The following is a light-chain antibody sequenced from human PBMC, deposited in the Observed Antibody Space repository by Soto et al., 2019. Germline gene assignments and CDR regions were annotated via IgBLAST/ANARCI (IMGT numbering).Light chain of an antibody. V-gene: IGKV3-15*01. CDR1: HSVNSH. CDR3: QQYKNWPL. Sequence: MLMTHSPAALSVSTGERVTLSCRTSHSVNSHVAWYQQKPGQAPRLLLYGASTRATGIPVRFSGSGFGTEFTLTISSLQSEDFAVYYCQQYKNWPLFGQGTRLEI. J-gene: IGKJ5*01. CDR2: GAS.